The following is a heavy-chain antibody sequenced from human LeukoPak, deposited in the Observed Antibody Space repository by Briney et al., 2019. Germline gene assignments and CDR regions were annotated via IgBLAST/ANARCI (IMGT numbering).Heavy chain of an antibody. J-gene: IGHJ4*02. V-gene: IGHV3-30*03. D-gene: IGHD5-18*01. CDR3: ARTPHGSYGSKD. CDR1: GFTFSSYG. Sequence: PGGSLRLPCAASGFTFSSYGMHWVRQAPGKGLEWVAVISYDGSNKYYADSVKGRFTISRDNSKNTLYLQMNSLRAEDTAVYYCARTPHGSYGSKDWGQGTLVTVSS. CDR2: ISYDGSNK.